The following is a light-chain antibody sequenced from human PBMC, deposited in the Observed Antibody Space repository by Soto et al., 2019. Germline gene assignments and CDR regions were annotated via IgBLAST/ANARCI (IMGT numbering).Light chain of an antibody. CDR2: GAS. J-gene: IGKJ1*01. CDR3: QQYGSSPRT. V-gene: IGKV3-20*01. Sequence: EIVLTQSPGTLSLSPGERATLSCRASQSVSSSSLAWYQQRRGQAPRLLIHGASSRATGIPDRFSGSGSGTDFTLTTSRLEPEDFAVYYGQQYGSSPRTFGQGTKVDIK. CDR1: QSVSSSS.